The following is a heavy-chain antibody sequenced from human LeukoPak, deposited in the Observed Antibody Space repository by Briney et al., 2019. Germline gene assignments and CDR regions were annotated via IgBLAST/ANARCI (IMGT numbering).Heavy chain of an antibody. CDR2: IYCGGST. Sequence: GGSLRLSCAASGFTVSSNYMSWVRQAPGKGLEWVSVIYCGGSTYYADSVKGRFTISRDNSKNTLYLQMNSLRAEDTAVYYCAELGSGSYYVNYWGQGTLVTVSS. V-gene: IGHV3-66*01. CDR1: GFTVSSNY. CDR3: AELGSGSYYVNY. J-gene: IGHJ4*02. D-gene: IGHD1-26*01.